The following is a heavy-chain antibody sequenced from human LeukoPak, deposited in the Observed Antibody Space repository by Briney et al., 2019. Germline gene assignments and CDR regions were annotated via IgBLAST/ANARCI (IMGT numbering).Heavy chain of an antibody. CDR3: ARSFGYSSSWYIYYYYGMDV. D-gene: IGHD6-13*01. CDR2: IYTSGST. Sequence: SETLSLTCTVSGGSISSYYWSWIRQPAGKVLEWIGRIYTSGSTNYNPSLKSRVTMSVDTSKNQFSLKLSSVTAADTAVYYCARSFGYSSSWYIYYYYGMDVWGQGTTVTVSS. V-gene: IGHV4-4*07. J-gene: IGHJ6*02. CDR1: GGSISSYY.